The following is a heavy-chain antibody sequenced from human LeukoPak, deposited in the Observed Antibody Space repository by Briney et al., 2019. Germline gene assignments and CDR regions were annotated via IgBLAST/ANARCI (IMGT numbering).Heavy chain of an antibody. CDR1: GYTFTNYY. V-gene: IGHV1-46*01. D-gene: IGHD6-19*01. Sequence: ASVKVSCKASGYTFTNYYMHWVRQAPGQGLEWMGIIKPSSGSTSYAQKFQGRVTMTTDTSTSTAYMELRSLRSDDTAVYYCARDPGPKQWLVYGVPLDPWGQGTLVTVSS. J-gene: IGHJ5*02. CDR3: ARDPGPKQWLVYGVPLDP. CDR2: IKPSSGST.